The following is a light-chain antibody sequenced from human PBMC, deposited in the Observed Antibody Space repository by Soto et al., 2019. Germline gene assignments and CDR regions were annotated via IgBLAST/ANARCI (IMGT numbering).Light chain of an antibody. J-gene: IGLJ1*01. CDR3: SSYTSSNILV. V-gene: IGLV2-14*01. CDR2: EVS. Sequence: QSALTQPASVSGSPGQSITISCTGTSSDVGGYNYVSWYQQNPGKAPKLMIYEVSNRPSGVSNRFSGSKSGNTASLTISGLQAEDEADYYCSSYTSSNILVFGTGTKLTVL. CDR1: SSDVGGYNY.